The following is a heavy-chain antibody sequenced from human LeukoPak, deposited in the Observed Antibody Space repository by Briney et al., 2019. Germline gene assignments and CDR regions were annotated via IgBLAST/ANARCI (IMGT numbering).Heavy chain of an antibody. Sequence: SETLSLTCTVSGGSLSSHYWSWIRQPPGEGLELIGHIFSTGTTFYNPSLSGRVSISLDTSRNQFSLKLTSVTAADTAVYYCARFSSDCSTASCYLTYWGQGTLVTVSS. CDR3: ARFSSDCSTASCYLTY. CDR2: IFSTGTT. J-gene: IGHJ4*02. CDR1: GGSLSSHY. V-gene: IGHV4-59*11. D-gene: IGHD2-2*01.